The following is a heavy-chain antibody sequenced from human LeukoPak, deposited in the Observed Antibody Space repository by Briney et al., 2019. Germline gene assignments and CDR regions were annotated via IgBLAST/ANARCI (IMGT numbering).Heavy chain of an antibody. CDR2: IGYDGNSN. J-gene: IGHJ4*02. CDR3: AKEEVISGNHGVYFDY. D-gene: IGHD3-22*01. V-gene: IGHV3-30*02. Sequence: TGGSLRLSCAASGFTFRSYGMHWVRQAPGKGLEWVAFIGYDGNSNYYADSVKGRFTISRDNSRSTLYLQMNRLRAEDTAVYYCAKEEVISGNHGVYFDYWGQGTLVTVSS. CDR1: GFTFRSYG.